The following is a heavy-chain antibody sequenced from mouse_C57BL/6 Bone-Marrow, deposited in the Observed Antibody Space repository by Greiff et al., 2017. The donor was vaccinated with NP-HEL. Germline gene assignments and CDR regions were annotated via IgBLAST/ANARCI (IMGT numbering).Heavy chain of an antibody. V-gene: IGHV1-63*01. CDR1: GYTFTNYW. J-gene: IGHJ3*01. D-gene: IGHD1-1*01. CDR2: IYPGGGYT. Sequence: QVQLQQSGAELVRPGTSVKMSCKASGYTFTNYWIGWAKQRPGHGLEWIGDIYPGGGYTNYTEKFKGKATLTADKSSSTAYMQCSSLTSEDSAIYDCARGYYYGSSYGGFAYWGQGTLVTVSA. CDR3: ARGYYYGSSYGGFAY.